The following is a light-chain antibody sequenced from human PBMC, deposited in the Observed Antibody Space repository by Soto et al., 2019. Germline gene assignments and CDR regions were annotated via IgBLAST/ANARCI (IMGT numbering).Light chain of an antibody. CDR3: QQRYSSWT. Sequence: EIVLTQSPATLSLSPGERATLSCRASQSVRSYLAWYQQKPGQAPRLLISDASNRATGIPARFSGSGSGTDFTLTINSLEPEDFATYYCQQRYSSWTFSQGTKVEIK. CDR1: QSVRSY. J-gene: IGKJ1*01. CDR2: DAS. V-gene: IGKV3-11*01.